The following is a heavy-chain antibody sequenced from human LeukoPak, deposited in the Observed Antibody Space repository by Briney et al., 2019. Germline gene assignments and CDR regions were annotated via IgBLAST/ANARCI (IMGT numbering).Heavy chain of an antibody. J-gene: IGHJ3*02. CDR1: GGSISSSSYY. Sequence: SETLSLTSTVSGGSISSSSYYWGWIRQPPGKGLEWIGSIYYSGSTYYNPSLKSRVTISVDTSKNQFSLKLSSVTAADTAVYYCSITIFGVVNIDIWGQGTMVTVSS. CDR3: SITIFGVVNIDI. CDR2: IYYSGST. D-gene: IGHD3-3*01. V-gene: IGHV4-39*01.